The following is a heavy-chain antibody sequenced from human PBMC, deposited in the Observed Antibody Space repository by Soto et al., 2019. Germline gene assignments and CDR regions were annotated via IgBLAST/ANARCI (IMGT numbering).Heavy chain of an antibody. J-gene: IGHJ6*02. CDR3: VKDEGIEAMDV. Sequence: GGSLRLTCVASGFTFSMNTMTGVRQAPGKGLEWVASITCSGSYVYYADSVKGRFSASRDNAKNSLSLQMDSLRPDDTAIYFCVKDEGIEAMDVWGQGTPVTVSS. V-gene: IGHV3-21*01. CDR2: ITCSGSYV. D-gene: IGHD3-3*02. CDR1: GFTFSMNT.